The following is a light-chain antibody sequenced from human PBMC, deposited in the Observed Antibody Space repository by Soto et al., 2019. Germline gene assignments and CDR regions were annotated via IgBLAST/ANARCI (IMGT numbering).Light chain of an antibody. V-gene: IGKV3-11*01. CDR3: QQRSNWPPNT. Sequence: IVLTQSPATLSLSPGERATLSCRARQSVSSYLAWYQQKPGQAPPRLLYDASNRATGIPARFSGSGSATDFTLTISSLEPEDFAVYYCQQRSNWPPNTFGQGTRLEIK. CDR2: DAS. J-gene: IGKJ5*01. CDR1: QSVSSY.